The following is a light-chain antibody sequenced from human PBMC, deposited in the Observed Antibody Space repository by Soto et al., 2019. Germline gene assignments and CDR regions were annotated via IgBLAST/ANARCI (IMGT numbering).Light chain of an antibody. J-gene: IGKJ2*01. CDR3: QQYNSYPMYT. V-gene: IGKV1-5*03. CDR1: QSISSW. CDR2: KAS. Sequence: DIQMTQSPSTLSASVGDRVTITCRASQSISSWLAWYQQKPGKAPKLLIYKASSLESGVPSRFSGSGSGTEFTLTISILQPDDFATYYCQQYNSYPMYTFGQGTKLEIK.